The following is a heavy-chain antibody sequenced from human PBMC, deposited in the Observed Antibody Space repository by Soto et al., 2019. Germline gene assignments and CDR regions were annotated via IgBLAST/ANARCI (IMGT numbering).Heavy chain of an antibody. Sequence: QVQLQQWGAGLLKPSETLSLTCAVYGGSFSGYYWSWIRQPPGKGLEWIGEINHSGSPNYNPSLKSRVTTSVDTSKNQFSLKLSSVTAADTAVYYCARGRGIAVARRWFDPWGQGTLVTVSS. V-gene: IGHV4-34*01. D-gene: IGHD6-19*01. CDR1: GGSFSGYY. CDR2: INHSGSP. J-gene: IGHJ5*02. CDR3: ARGRGIAVARRWFDP.